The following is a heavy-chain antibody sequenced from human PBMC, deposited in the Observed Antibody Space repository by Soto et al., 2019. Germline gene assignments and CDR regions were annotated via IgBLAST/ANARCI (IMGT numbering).Heavy chain of an antibody. J-gene: IGHJ2*01. CDR3: ARGEPSGSYYGMDLYWYFDL. V-gene: IGHV3-21*01. D-gene: IGHD1-26*01. CDR1: GFTFSSYS. Sequence: EVQLVESGGGLVKPGGSLRLSCAASGFTFSSYSMNWVRQAPGKGLEWVSSISSSSSYIYYADSVKGRFTISRDNAKNSVYLQINSLRAEDTAVYYCARGEPSGSYYGMDLYWYFDLWGRGTLVTVSS. CDR2: ISSSSSYI.